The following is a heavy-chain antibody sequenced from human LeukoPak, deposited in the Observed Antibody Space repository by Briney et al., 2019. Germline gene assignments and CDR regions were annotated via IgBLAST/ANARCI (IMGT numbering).Heavy chain of an antibody. Sequence: AVIWYDGSNKYYADSVKGRFTISRDNSKNTLYLQMNSLRAEDTAVYYCARGTVTREYYFDYWGQGTLVTVSS. D-gene: IGHD4-17*01. CDR3: ARGTVTREYYFDY. CDR2: IWYDGSNK. V-gene: IGHV3-33*01. J-gene: IGHJ4*02.